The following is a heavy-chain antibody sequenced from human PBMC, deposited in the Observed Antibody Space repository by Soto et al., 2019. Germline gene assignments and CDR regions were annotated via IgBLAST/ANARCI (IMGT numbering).Heavy chain of an antibody. V-gene: IGHV4-31*02. CDR3: ARWGTLLWFGESSH. CDR1: DGSSINVGYY. Sequence: TSETLSVTWTVADGSSINVGYYRSWIRQHPGKGLEWIGYIYYSGSTHYNPSLKSRVTISVDTSKNQFSLKLSSVTAADTAVYYCARWGTLLWFGESSHWGKGTPVTGSS. CDR2: IYYSGST. J-gene: IGHJ4*02. D-gene: IGHD3-10*01.